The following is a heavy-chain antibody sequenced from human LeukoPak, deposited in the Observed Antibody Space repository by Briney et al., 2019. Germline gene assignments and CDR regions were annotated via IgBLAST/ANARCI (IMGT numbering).Heavy chain of an antibody. CDR1: GGTFSSYA. Sequence: GSSVKVSCKASGGTFSSYAISWVRQAPGQGLEWMGRIIPIFGIANYAQKFQGRVTITADKSTSTAYMELSSLRSEDTAVYYCARAGHYYDSSGTDAFDIRGQGTMVTVSS. D-gene: IGHD3-22*01. CDR2: IIPIFGIA. CDR3: ARAGHYYDSSGTDAFDI. V-gene: IGHV1-69*04. J-gene: IGHJ3*02.